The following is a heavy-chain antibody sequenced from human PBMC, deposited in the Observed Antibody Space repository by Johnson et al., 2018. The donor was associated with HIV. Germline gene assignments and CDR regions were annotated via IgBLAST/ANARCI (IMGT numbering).Heavy chain of an antibody. CDR3: ARGGPFHAFDI. J-gene: IGHJ3*02. CDR2: IYSGGST. Sequence: VQLVESGGGLIQPGGSLRLSCAASGFTVSSNYMSWVRQAPGKGLEWVSVIYSGGSTYYADSVKGRFTISRDNSKNTLFLQMNSLRAEYTAMYFCARGGPFHAFDIWGHGTTVTVSS. CDR1: GFTVSSNY. V-gene: IGHV3-53*01. D-gene: IGHD2-21*01.